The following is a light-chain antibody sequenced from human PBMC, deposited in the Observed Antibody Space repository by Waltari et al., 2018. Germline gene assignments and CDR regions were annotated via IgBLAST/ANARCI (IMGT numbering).Light chain of an antibody. J-gene: IGLJ2*01. CDR1: TGAVPSSHY. CDR3: LLHYSGPRV. V-gene: IGLV7-46*01. CDR2: DTS. Sequence: QAVVTQEPSVTVSPGGTVTLTCGSSTGAVPSSHYPYWFQPKPGQATRTPVYDTSNKHSWTPARFSGSVVGGKAALTLSGAQPEDEAEYYCLLHYSGPRVFGGGTKVTVL.